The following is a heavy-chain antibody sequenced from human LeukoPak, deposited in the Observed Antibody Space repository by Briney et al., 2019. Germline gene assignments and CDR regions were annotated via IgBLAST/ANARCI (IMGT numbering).Heavy chain of an antibody. CDR1: GGTFSSYA. CDR3: ARAPFVVANSAERYDY. Sequence: SVKVSCKASGGTFSSYAISWVRQAPGQGLEWMGRIIPILGIANYAQKFQGRVTITADKSTSTAYMELSSLRSEDTAVYYCARAPFVVANSAERYDYWGQGTLVTVSS. V-gene: IGHV1-69*04. CDR2: IIPILGIA. J-gene: IGHJ4*02. D-gene: IGHD2-21*01.